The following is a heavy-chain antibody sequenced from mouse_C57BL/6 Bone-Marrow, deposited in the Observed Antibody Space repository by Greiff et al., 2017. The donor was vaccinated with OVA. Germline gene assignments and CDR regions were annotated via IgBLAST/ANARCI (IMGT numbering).Heavy chain of an antibody. J-gene: IGHJ4*01. CDR2: LSGGGGNT. V-gene: IGHV5-9*01. Sequence: EVKLMESGGGLVKPGGSLKLSCAASGFTFSSYTMSWVRQTPEKRLEWVATLSGGGGNTYYPDSVQGRFTISRDNAKNTLYLQMSSLRSEDTALYYCARRGRENHYYAMDYWGQGTSVTVSS. CDR1: GFTFSSYT. CDR3: ARRGRENHYYAMDY. D-gene: IGHD1-1*01.